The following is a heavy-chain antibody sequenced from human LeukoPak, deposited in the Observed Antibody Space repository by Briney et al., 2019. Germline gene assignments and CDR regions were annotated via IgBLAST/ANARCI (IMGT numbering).Heavy chain of an antibody. V-gene: IGHV3-53*04. CDR2: IYSGGST. Sequence: GGSLRLSCAASGFTVSSNYMSWVRQAPGKGLEWVSVIYSGGSTYYADSVKGRFTISRHNSKNTLYLQMNSRRAENTAVYYCARAYSGSYVDYWGQGNLVTVSS. CDR1: GFTVSSNY. D-gene: IGHD1-26*01. J-gene: IGHJ4*02. CDR3: ARAYSGSYVDY.